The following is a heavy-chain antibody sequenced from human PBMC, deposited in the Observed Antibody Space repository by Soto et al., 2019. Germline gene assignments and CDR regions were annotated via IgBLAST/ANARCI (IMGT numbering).Heavy chain of an antibody. J-gene: IGHJ5*02. D-gene: IGHD4-17*01. CDR3: ARLSLLVTTPINWFDP. Sequence: SETLSLTCTVSGGSISSGSYYWGWIRQPPGKGLEWIANIYYSGSTYYNPSLKSRVTISVDTSKNQFSLKLSSVTAADTSVYYCARLSLLVTTPINWFDPWGQGTLVTVSS. CDR2: IYYSGST. V-gene: IGHV4-39*01. CDR1: GGSISSGSYY.